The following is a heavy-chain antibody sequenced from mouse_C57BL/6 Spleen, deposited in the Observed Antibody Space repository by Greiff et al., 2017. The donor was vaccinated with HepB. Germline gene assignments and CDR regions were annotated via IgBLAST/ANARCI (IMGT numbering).Heavy chain of an antibody. J-gene: IGHJ3*01. V-gene: IGHV1-7*01. D-gene: IGHD1-1*01. CDR2: INPSSGYT. CDR1: GYTFTSYW. CDR3: AFDYYGSSYGFAY. Sequence: QVQLQQSGAELAKPGASVKLSCKASGYTFTSYWMHWVKQRPGQGLEWIGYINPSSGYTKYNQKFKDKATLTADKSSSTAYMQLSSLTYEDSAVYYCAFDYYGSSYGFAYWGQGTLVTVSA.